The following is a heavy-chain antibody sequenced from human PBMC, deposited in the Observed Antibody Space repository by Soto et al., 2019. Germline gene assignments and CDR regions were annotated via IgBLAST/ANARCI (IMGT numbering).Heavy chain of an antibody. J-gene: IGHJ4*02. Sequence: QVQLQESGPGLVKPSETLSLTCTVSGGSISGYYWSWIRQPPGKGLEWIGYIYYRGSTHYNPSLKSRVTISLDTSKNQFSLTLSSVTAADTAVYFCARLTPQWPYLDYWGQGTLVTVSP. CDR3: ARLTPQWPYLDY. CDR1: GGSISGYY. CDR2: IYYRGST. V-gene: IGHV4-59*08. D-gene: IGHD6-19*01.